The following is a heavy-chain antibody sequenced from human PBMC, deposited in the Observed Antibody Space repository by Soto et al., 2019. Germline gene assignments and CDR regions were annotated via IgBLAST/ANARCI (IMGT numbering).Heavy chain of an antibody. V-gene: IGHV3-33*01. CDR1: GFTFSSYG. CDR3: ARDEEWYPDY. CDR2: IWYDGSKK. Sequence: QVQLVESGGGVVQPGRSLRLSCAASGFTFSSYGMHWVRQAPGKGLEWVAVIWYDGSKKYYADSVKGRFTISTDNSKNTLYLQMNSLRAEDTAVYYCARDEEWYPDYWGQGTLVTVSS. J-gene: IGHJ4*02. D-gene: IGHD3-3*01.